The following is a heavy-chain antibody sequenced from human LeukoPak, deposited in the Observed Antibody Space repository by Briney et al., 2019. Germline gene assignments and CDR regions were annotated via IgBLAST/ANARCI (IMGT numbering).Heavy chain of an antibody. V-gene: IGHV3-74*01. D-gene: IGHD6-19*01. CDR3: ASGYSGGSYGIDY. CDR1: GFTFSFNS. J-gene: IGHJ4*02. CDR2: IKRDGSGT. Sequence: GGSLRLSCAASGFTFSFNSMHWVRQGPGKGLVWVSRIKRDGSGTTYADSVKGRVTISRDNAKNTLYLQMNSLRDEDTAVYYCASGYSGGSYGIDYWGQGTLVIVSS.